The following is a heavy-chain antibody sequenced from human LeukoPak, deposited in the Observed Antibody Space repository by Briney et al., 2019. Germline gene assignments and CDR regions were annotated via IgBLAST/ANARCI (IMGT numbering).Heavy chain of an antibody. CDR2: IRSSSTTI. CDR3: ARTASGHYDI. Sequence: GGSLRLSCAASGFTFSSYSMTWVRQAPGKGLEWVSYIRSSSTTIIYADSVKGRFTISRNNGKNSLYLQMNSLRDEDTAVYFCARTASGHYDIWGQGTMVTVSS. D-gene: IGHD3-10*01. CDR1: GFTFSSYS. V-gene: IGHV3-48*02. J-gene: IGHJ3*02.